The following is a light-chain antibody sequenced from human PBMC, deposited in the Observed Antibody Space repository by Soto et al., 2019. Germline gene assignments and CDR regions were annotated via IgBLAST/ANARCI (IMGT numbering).Light chain of an antibody. CDR1: QSVTNDY. J-gene: IGKJ2*01. CDR2: GAS. Sequence: EIVLTQSPGSLSLSPGERAALSCRASQSVTNDYLAWYQLKFGQAPRLLIYGASRRATGIPDRFTGSGSGTDFTLTISRLEPEDFAMYFCQQYGNSPRTFGQGTKLEIK. V-gene: IGKV3-20*01. CDR3: QQYGNSPRT.